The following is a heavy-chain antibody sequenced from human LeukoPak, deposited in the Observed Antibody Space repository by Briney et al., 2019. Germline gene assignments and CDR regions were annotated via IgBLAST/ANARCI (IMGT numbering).Heavy chain of an antibody. J-gene: IGHJ4*02. Sequence: PGGSLRLSCAASGFSFSNYGTHWVRQAPGKGLEWVAVIWYDGVNKYYADSVKGRFTISRDMPKNTLYLQMNSLRAEDTAVYYCAREGIVATLDYWGQGTLVTVSS. CDR2: IWYDGVNK. CDR3: AREGIVATLDY. V-gene: IGHV3-33*01. CDR1: GFSFSNYG. D-gene: IGHD5-12*01.